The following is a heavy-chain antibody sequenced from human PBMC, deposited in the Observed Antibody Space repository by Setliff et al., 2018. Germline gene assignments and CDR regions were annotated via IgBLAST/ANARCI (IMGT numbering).Heavy chain of an antibody. Sequence: SETLSLTCTVSGDSINDYYWSWIRQPPGKGLEWTGEINHSGSTNYNPSLKSRVTISVDTSKNQFSLKLSSVTAADTAVYYCARGIGGYCSSMSCSNESWPWGQGTLVTVSS. CDR1: GDSINDYY. J-gene: IGHJ5*02. D-gene: IGHD2-2*01. CDR2: INHSGST. CDR3: ARGIGGYCSSMSCSNESWP. V-gene: IGHV4-34*01.